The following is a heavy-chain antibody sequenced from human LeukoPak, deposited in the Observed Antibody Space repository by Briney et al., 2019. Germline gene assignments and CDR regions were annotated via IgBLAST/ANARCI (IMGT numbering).Heavy chain of an antibody. CDR3: ARLSSRSAFDI. CDR1: GGFISSYH. V-gene: IGHV4-4*07. Sequence: WWTLSLTRLGSGGFISSYHWSWIRQPGGKGLEWIGLIYTSGSTNYNPSLKSRATMSEDTSKNQFSLKLSSVTTADTAVYYCARLSSRSAFDIWGQGTMVTVSS. D-gene: IGHD2-15*01. CDR2: IYTSGST. J-gene: IGHJ3*02.